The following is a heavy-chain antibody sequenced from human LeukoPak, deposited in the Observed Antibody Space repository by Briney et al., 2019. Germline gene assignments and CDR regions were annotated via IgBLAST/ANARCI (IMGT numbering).Heavy chain of an antibody. V-gene: IGHV3-7*01. CDR2: IKPDGSEK. J-gene: IGHJ4*02. CDR1: RFTFSSYG. Sequence: GGSLRLSCAASRFTFSSYGMHWARQAPGKGLEWVASIKPDGSEKYYLDSVKGRFTISRDNARDSLYLQMNSLRDDDTSVYFCARRAPSHDFDDWGQGTLVTVSS. CDR3: ARRAPSHDFDD.